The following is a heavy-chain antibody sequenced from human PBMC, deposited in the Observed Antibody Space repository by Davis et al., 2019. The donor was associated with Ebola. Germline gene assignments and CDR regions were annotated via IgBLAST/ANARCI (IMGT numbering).Heavy chain of an antibody. CDR1: GFTFSSYG. CDR2: ISYAGNNK. CDR3: ARDSQQWLVYYYGMDV. V-gene: IGHV3-30*03. D-gene: IGHD6-19*01. Sequence: PGGSLRLSCAASGFTFSSYGMHWVRQAPGKGLEWVAVISYAGNNKYFADSVKGRFTISRDNSKNTLYLQMNCLSAEDTAVYYCARDSQQWLVYYYGMDVWGQGTTVTVSS. J-gene: IGHJ6*02.